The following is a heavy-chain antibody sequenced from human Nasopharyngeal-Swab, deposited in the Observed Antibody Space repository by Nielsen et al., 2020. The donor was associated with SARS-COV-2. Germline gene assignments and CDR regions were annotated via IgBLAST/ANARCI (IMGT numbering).Heavy chain of an antibody. Sequence: ASVKVSCKASGYTFTGYYMHWVRQAPGQGLEWMGWINPNSGGTNYAQKFQGRVTMTRDTSISTAYMELSRLRSEDTAVYYCATSAPYCSSTSCSYWFDPWGQGTLGTVSS. D-gene: IGHD2-2*01. CDR1: GYTFTGYY. CDR2: INPNSGGT. V-gene: IGHV1-2*02. J-gene: IGHJ5*02. CDR3: ATSAPYCSSTSCSYWFDP.